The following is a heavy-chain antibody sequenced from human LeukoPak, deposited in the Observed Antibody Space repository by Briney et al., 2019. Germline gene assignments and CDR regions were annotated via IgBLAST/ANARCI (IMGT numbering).Heavy chain of an antibody. J-gene: IGHJ4*02. CDR1: GGSISSSSYY. CDR3: ARRMVRGGIDY. Sequence: SETLSLTCTVSGGSISSSSYYWGWIRQPPGKGLEWIGSIYHSGSTNYNPSLKSRVTISVDTSKNQFSLKLSSVTAADTAVYYCARRMVRGGIDYWGQGTLVTVSS. V-gene: IGHV4-39*07. CDR2: IYHSGST. D-gene: IGHD3-10*01.